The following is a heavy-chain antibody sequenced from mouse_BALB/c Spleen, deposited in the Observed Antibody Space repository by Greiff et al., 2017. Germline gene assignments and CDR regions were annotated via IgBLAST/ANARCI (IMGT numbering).Heavy chain of an antibody. Sequence: VLLVESGPELVRPGESVKISCMGSGYTFTDYAMHWVKQSHAKSLEWIGVISIYYDNTNYNQKFKGKATMTVDNSSSTAYMELARLTSEDSAIFYWARGTARSNWFAYWGQGTLVTVSA. CDR2: ISIYYDNT. D-gene: IGHD3-2*01. CDR1: GYTFTDYA. J-gene: IGHJ3*01. V-gene: IGHV1-67*01. CDR3: ARGTARSNWFAY.